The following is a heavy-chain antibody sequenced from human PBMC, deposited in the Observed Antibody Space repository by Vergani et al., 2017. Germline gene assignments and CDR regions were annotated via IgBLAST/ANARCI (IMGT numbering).Heavy chain of an antibody. J-gene: IGHJ4*02. V-gene: IGHV1-46*01. CDR2: INPSGGST. D-gene: IGHD3-3*01. CDR1: GYTFTSYY. Sequence: QVQLVQSGAEVKKPGASVKVSCKASGYTFTSYYMHWVRQAPGQGLEWMGIINPSGGSTSYAKKFQGRVTMTRDTSTSTVYMELSSLKSDDAAIYYCARRLGYDSPFDYWGQGTLVTVSS. CDR3: ARRLGYDSPFDY.